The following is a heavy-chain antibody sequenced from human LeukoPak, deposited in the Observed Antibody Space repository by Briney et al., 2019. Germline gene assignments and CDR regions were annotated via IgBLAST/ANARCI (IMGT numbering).Heavy chain of an antibody. V-gene: IGHV4-31*02. CDR2: IYYSGST. J-gene: IGHJ4*02. CDR3: ARETVVPAAKIDY. Sequence: LRLSCAASGFTFSSYAMSWIRQHPGKGLEWIGYIYYSGSTYYNPSLKSRVTISVDTSKNQFSLKLSSVTAADTAVYYCARETVVPAAKIDYWGQGTLVTVSS. D-gene: IGHD2-2*01. CDR1: GFTFSSYA.